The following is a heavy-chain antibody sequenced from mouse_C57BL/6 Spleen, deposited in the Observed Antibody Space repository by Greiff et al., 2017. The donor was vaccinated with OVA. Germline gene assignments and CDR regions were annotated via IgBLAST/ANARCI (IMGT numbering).Heavy chain of an antibody. V-gene: IGHV1-69*01. CDR3: ARAYYYGRAYYFDY. CDR2: IDPSDSYT. D-gene: IGHD1-1*01. Sequence: VQLQQPGAELVMPGASVKLSCKASGYTFTSYWMHWVKQRPGQGLEWIGEIDPSDSYTNYNQKFKGKSTLTVDKSSRTAYMQLSSLTSEDSAVYYCARAYYYGRAYYFDYWGQGTTLTVSS. J-gene: IGHJ2*01. CDR1: GYTFTSYW.